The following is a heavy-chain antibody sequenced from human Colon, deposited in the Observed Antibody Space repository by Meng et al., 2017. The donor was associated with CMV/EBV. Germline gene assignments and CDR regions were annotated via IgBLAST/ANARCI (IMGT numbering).Heavy chain of an antibody. CDR1: GGTFSNYA. V-gene: IGHV1-69*10. J-gene: IGHJ5*02. CDR3: ARGAAAATYARNWFDP. Sequence: SGGTFSNYAISWVRQASGQGLDWMGGIIPFLSIVNYAQKFRDRVTITADKSTGTAYMELSRLRSDDTAVYYCARGAAAATYARNWFDPWGQGTLVTVSS. CDR2: IIPFLSIV. D-gene: IGHD6-13*01.